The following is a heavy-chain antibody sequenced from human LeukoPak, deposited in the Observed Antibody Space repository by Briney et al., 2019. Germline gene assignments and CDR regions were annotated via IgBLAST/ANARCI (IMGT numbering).Heavy chain of an antibody. CDR1: GGSINSDDYY. D-gene: IGHD4-11*01. Sequence: SETLSLTCTVSGGSINSDDYYWGWIRQPPGKGLEWIGSTYYSGSTYYNPSLKIRVTMSVDTSNNLFSLMLNSVAAADTAVYYCARHSYRNYLGWFDPWGQGTQVTVSS. J-gene: IGHJ5*02. CDR2: TYYSGST. V-gene: IGHV4-39*01. CDR3: ARHSYRNYLGWFDP.